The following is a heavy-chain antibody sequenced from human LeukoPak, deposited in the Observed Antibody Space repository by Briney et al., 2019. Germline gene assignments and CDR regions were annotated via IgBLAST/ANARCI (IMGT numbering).Heavy chain of an antibody. CDR3: AREGYSYGYYYFDY. CDR2: IIPIFGTA. J-gene: IGHJ4*02. D-gene: IGHD5-18*01. Sequence: ASVKVSCKASGGTFISYAISWVRQAPGQGLEWMGGIIPIFGTANYAQKFQGRVTTTADESTSTAYMELSSLRSEDTAVYYCAREGYSYGYYYFDYWGQGTLVTVSS. CDR1: GGTFISYA. V-gene: IGHV1-69*13.